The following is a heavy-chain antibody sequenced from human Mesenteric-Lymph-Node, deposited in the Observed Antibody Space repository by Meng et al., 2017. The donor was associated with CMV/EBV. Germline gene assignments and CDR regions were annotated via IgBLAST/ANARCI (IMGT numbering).Heavy chain of an antibody. J-gene: IGHJ3*02. CDR3: AADPHYSDSGGRYDAFDI. CDR1: EFSFTTSA. V-gene: IGHV1-58*01. CDR2: IVVGSGNT. D-gene: IGHD3-22*01. Sequence: SVKVSCKASEFSFTTSAVQWVRQARGQRLEWIGWIVVGSGNTNYAQQFHERVTITRDVSTSTAYMELSSLRSEDTAVYYCAADPHYSDSGGRYDAFDIWGQGTVVTVS.